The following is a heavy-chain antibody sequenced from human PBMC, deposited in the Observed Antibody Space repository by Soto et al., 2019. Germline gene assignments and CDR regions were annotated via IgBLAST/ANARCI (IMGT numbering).Heavy chain of an antibody. D-gene: IGHD3-22*01. J-gene: IGHJ4*02. CDR1: GGSVNSDSYY. CDR2: LYYSGST. Sequence: SETLSLTCTVSGGSVNSDSYYWTWIRQPPGKRLEWIGSLYYSGSTNYNPSLKSRVTISVDTSKNQFSLKLSSVTAADTAVYYCARVHRYYYDSSGFDYWGQGTLVTVSS. CDR3: ARVHRYYYDSSGFDY. V-gene: IGHV4-61*01.